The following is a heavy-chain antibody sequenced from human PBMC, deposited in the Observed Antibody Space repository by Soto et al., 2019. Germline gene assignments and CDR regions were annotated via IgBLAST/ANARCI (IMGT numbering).Heavy chain of an antibody. Sequence: EVELVESGGGLVQPGGSLTLSCAASGFTVGSNYLSWVLQAPNKGLEWVSMSFSGGATYDSDSVRGRFTISRDNSKNTVFLQISSLRAEDTAVYYCAGSRNYYMDVWSKGTTVTVSS. V-gene: IGHV3-66*01. CDR2: SFSGGAT. CDR3: AGSRNYYMDV. J-gene: IGHJ6*03. CDR1: GFTVGSNY.